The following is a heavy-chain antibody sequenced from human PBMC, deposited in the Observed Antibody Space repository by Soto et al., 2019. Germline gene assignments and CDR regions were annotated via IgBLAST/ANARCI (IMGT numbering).Heavy chain of an antibody. CDR2: ISGSGRTT. V-gene: IGHV3-23*01. CDR1: GFTFGSYA. J-gene: IGHJ6*03. Sequence: EVQLLESGGGLVQPGGSLRLSCAASGFTFGSYAMNWLRQAPGRGLECVSFISGSGRTTYYADSVKGRFTVSRDNSKNTLYLQMNSLRSEDTALYYCAIFRGPSYSYYSMDVWGKGTRVTVSS. CDR3: AIFRGPSYSYYSMDV. D-gene: IGHD2-21*01.